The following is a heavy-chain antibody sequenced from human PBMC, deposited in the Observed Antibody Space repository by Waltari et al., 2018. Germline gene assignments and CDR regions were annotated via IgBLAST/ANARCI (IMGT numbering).Heavy chain of an antibody. Sequence: QVQLVQSGAEVKKPGASVKVSCKASGYTFTGYYMHWVRQAPGQGPEWMGWIDPNNGGTNYAKKFQGRVTMTRDTSISTVHMELSSLRSDDTAVYYCARDPSRYYYMDVWGKGTTVTVSS. CDR3: ARDPSRYYYMDV. CDR1: GYTFTGYY. J-gene: IGHJ6*03. V-gene: IGHV1-2*02. CDR2: IDPNNGGT.